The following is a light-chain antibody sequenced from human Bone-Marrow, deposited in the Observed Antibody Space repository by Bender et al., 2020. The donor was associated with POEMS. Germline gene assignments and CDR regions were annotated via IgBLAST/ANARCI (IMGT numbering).Light chain of an antibody. J-gene: IGLJ1*01. CDR1: SSDVGGYSY. CDR2: DVI. Sequence: QSALTQPRSVSGSPGQSVTISCTGTSSDVGGYSYVSWYQQHPGEAPKLMIFDVINRPSGVSNRFSASKSGYTATLTISGLRAEDEADYFCSSYISSTTSYVFGTGTKVTVL. V-gene: IGLV2-14*03. CDR3: SSYISSTTSYV.